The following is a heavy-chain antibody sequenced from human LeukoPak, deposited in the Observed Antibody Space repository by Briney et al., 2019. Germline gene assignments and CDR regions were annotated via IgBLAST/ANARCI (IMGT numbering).Heavy chain of an antibody. J-gene: IGHJ5*02. CDR2: IFSSGST. CDR1: RGSISNYY. Sequence: SETLSLTCTVSRGSISNYYWNWIRQPAGKRPEWIGRIFSSGSTHYNPSLKSRVTISVDTSKNQFSLKLSSVTAADTAIYYCARERSMVRGLSWFDPWGQGTLVTVSS. V-gene: IGHV4-4*07. D-gene: IGHD3-10*01. CDR3: ARERSMVRGLSWFDP.